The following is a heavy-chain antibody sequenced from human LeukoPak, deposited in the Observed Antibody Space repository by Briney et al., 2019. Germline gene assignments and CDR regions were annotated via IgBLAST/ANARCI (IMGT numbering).Heavy chain of an antibody. D-gene: IGHD3-22*01. CDR2: ISWNSGSI. V-gene: IGHV3-9*01. CDR3: AKDNYYDSSGYPDY. J-gene: IGHJ4*02. CDR1: GFTFDDYA. Sequence: PGGSLRLSCAASGFTFDDYAMHWVRQAPGKGLEWVSGISWNSGSIGYADSVKGRFTISRDNAKNSLYLQMNSLRAEDTALYYCAKDNYYDSSGYPDYWGQGTLDTVSS.